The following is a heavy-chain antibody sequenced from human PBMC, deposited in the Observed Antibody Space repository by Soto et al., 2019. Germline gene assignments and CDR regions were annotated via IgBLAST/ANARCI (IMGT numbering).Heavy chain of an antibody. J-gene: IGHJ6*02. Sequence: SETLSLTCTVSGGSVSSGSYYWSWIRQPPGKGLEWIGYIYYSGSTNYNPSLKSRVTISVDTSKNQFSLKLSSVTAADTAVYYCARVLLWFGGNYYYYYGMDVWGQGTTVTVS. D-gene: IGHD3-10*01. CDR3: ARVLLWFGGNYYYYYGMDV. V-gene: IGHV4-61*01. CDR2: IYYSGST. CDR1: GGSVSSGSYY.